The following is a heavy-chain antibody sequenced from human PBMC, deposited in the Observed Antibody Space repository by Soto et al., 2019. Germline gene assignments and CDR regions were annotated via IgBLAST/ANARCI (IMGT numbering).Heavy chain of an antibody. CDR1: GGSISSSSYY. J-gene: IGHJ6*02. V-gene: IGHV4-39*01. Sequence: QLQLQESGPGLVKPSETLSLTCTVSGGSISSSSYYWGWIRQPPGKGLEWIGSIYYSGSTYYNPCLKSRVPISVDTSKNQFSLKLSSVTAADTAVYYCARPLAVAGPFGYYYYYYGMDVWGQGTTVTVSS. CDR3: ARPLAVAGPFGYYYYYYGMDV. D-gene: IGHD6-19*01. CDR2: IYYSGST.